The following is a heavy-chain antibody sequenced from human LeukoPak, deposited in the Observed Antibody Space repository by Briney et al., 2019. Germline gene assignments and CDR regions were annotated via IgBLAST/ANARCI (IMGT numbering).Heavy chain of an antibody. J-gene: IGHJ4*02. CDR1: GGSISSGGYS. Sequence: SQTLSLTCAVSGGSISSGGYSWSWIRQPPGKGLEWIGYIYHSGSTYYNLSLKSRVTISVDRSKNQFSLKLSSVTAADTAVYYCARAHIVATIYLYYWGQGTLVTVSS. V-gene: IGHV4-30-2*01. CDR3: ARAHIVATIYLYY. CDR2: IYHSGST. D-gene: IGHD5-12*01.